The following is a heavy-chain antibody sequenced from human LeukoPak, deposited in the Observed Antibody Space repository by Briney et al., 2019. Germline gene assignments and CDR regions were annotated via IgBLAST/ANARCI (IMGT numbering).Heavy chain of an antibody. V-gene: IGHV3-23*01. CDR2: ISGSGGST. Sequence: GGSLRLSCAASGFTFSSYAMSWVRQAPGKGLEWVSAISGSGGSTYYADSVKGRFTISRDNSKSTLYLQMNSLRAEDTAVYYCAKGIAAAGTKMYYFDYWGQGTLVTVSS. CDR3: AKGIAAAGTKMYYFDY. J-gene: IGHJ4*02. D-gene: IGHD6-13*01. CDR1: GFTFSSYA.